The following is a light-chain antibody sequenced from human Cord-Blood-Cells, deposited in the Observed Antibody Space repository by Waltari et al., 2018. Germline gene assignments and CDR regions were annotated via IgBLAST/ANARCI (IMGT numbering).Light chain of an antibody. V-gene: IGLV2-11*01. CDR1: SSDVGGYNY. Sequence: QSALTQPRSVSGSPGQSVPISCTGTSSDVGGYNYVPWYQQHPGKAPKLIMYDVSKRPSGVPDRFSGSKAGNPASRAISGLQAEDEADYYCCSYAGSYTDVFGTGTKVTVL. J-gene: IGLJ1*01. CDR2: DVS. CDR3: CSYAGSYTDV.